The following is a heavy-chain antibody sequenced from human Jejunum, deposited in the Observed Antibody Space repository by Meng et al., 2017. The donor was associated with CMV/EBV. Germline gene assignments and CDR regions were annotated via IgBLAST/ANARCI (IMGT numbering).Heavy chain of an antibody. D-gene: IGHD2/OR15-2a*01. Sequence: NYGMYWVRQAPTKGLEWVSYIGSRSSTIYYADSVKGRFTISRDNAKNSLYLQVDSLRAEDTAVYYCARRRDRSGDYFYYYGVDVWGRGTSVTVSS. V-gene: IGHV3-48*04. CDR1: NYG. CDR2: IGSRSSTI. J-gene: IGHJ6*02. CDR3: ARRRDRSGDYFYYYGVDV.